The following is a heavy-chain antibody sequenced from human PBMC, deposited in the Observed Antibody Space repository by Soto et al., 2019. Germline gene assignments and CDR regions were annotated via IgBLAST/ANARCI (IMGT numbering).Heavy chain of an antibody. CDR3: ARGPAYCGGDCYLLYFDY. Sequence: ASVKVSCKASGGTFSSYAISWVRQAPGQGLEWMGGIIPIFATAIYAEKFQGGVTITADECTRTAYMELGSLSSEDTAVYYCARGPAYCGGDCYLLYFDYWGQGTLVTVYS. J-gene: IGHJ4*02. V-gene: IGHV1-69*13. D-gene: IGHD2-21*02. CDR2: IIPIFATA. CDR1: GGTFSSYA.